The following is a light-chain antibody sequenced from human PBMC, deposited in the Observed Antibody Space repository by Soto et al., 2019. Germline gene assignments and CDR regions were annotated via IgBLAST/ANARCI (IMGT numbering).Light chain of an antibody. CDR3: QQYYSTPLT. CDR2: WAS. V-gene: IGKV4-1*01. CDR1: HSVLYSSNNKNY. J-gene: IGKJ4*01. Sequence: IVMTQSTDSLSVSMGERATLNCKSIHSVLYSSNNKNYLAWYQQKPGQPPKLLIYWASTRESGVPDRFSGSGSGTDFTLTISSLQAEDVAVYYCQQYYSTPLTFGGGTNV.